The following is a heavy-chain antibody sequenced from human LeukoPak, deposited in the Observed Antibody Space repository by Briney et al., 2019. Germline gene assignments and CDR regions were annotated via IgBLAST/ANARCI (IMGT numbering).Heavy chain of an antibody. CDR2: IRYDGSNK. D-gene: IGHD3-10*01. CDR3: AKDRMVRGYYFDY. CDR1: GFTFSSYG. V-gene: IGHV3-30*02. J-gene: IGHJ4*02. Sequence: GGSLRLSCAASGFTFSSYGMHWVRQAPGKGLEWVAFIRYDGSNKYYADSVKGRFTISRGNSKNTLYLQMNSLRAEDTAVYYCAKDRMVRGYYFDYWGQGTLVTVSS.